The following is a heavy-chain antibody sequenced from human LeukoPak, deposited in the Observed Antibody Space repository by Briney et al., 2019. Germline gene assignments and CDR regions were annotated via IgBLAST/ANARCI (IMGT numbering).Heavy chain of an antibody. Sequence: GSLRLSCAASGFTFSSYAMSWVRQAPGKGLEWVSAISGSGGSTYYADSVKGRFTISRDNSKNTLYLQMNSLRAEDTAVYYCAKESCSSTSCYASADYWGQGTLVTVSS. V-gene: IGHV3-23*01. CDR1: GFTFSSYA. J-gene: IGHJ4*02. D-gene: IGHD2-2*01. CDR3: AKESCSSTSCYASADY. CDR2: ISGSGGST.